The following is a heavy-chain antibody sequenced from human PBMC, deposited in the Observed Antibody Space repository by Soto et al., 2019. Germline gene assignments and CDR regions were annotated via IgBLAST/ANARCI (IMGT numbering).Heavy chain of an antibody. CDR2: INDGSEE. V-gene: IGHV3-33*01. CDR1: GFSFSAHG. J-gene: IGHJ4*02. Sequence: QVQLVESGGGVVRPGTSLRLSCAATGFSFSAHGMHWVRQAPGKGLEWLAVINDGSEEGYADSVRGRFTIAIDNARNILYLQMDILRAEDSALYYCARDDLFVDNGLDHWGQGTLVTVSS. D-gene: IGHD1-1*01. CDR3: ARDDLFVDNGLDH.